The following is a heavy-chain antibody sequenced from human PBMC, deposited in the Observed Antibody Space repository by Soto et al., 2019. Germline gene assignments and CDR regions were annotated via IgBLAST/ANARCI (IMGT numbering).Heavy chain of an antibody. V-gene: IGHV3-7*05. J-gene: IGHJ4*02. D-gene: IGHD1-1*01. CDR2: INQDGSGK. CDR3: ARHLGGNDGTVAY. Sequence: PGGSLRLSCAASGFTFSNFWMTWARQAPRKGLEWVANINQDGSGKYYVDSVKGRFTISRDNAKNSLYLQMNSLRAEDTAVYYCARHLGGNDGTVAYWGQGTLVTVSS. CDR1: GFTFSNFW.